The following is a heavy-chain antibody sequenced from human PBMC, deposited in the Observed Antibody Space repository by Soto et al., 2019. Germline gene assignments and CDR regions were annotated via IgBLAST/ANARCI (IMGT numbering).Heavy chain of an antibody. D-gene: IGHD4-4*01. CDR2: MDTHRDNT. V-gene: IGHV1-8*01. Sequence: ASVKVSCKASGYTFTTFGINWVRQATGQGLEWMGWMDTHRDNTGYAQKFQGRITMTRDTPMSTAYLELNSLTSEDTAVYYCVGRTVAHWYFDLWGRGTLVTVSS. CDR1: GYTFTTFG. CDR3: VGRTVAHWYFDL. J-gene: IGHJ2*01.